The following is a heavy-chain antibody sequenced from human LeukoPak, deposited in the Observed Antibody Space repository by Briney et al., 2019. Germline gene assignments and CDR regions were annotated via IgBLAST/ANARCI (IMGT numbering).Heavy chain of an antibody. CDR2: IYSGGST. CDR1: GFTVSSNY. J-gene: IGHJ4*02. V-gene: IGHV3-66*02. D-gene: IGHD2-2*01. Sequence: GGSLRLSCAASGFTVSSNYMSWVRQAPGKGLEWVSVIYSGGSTYYADSVKGRFTISRDNSKNTLYLQMNSLRAEDTAVYYCARIYCSSTSCYVDYWGQGTLVTVSS. CDR3: ARIYCSSTSCYVDY.